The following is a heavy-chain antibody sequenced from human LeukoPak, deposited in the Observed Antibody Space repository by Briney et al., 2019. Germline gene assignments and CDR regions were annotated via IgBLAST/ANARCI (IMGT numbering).Heavy chain of an antibody. J-gene: IGHJ6*02. Sequence: SETLSLTCTVSGGSISSYYWSWIRQPPGKGLEWIGYIYYSGSTNYNPSLKSRVTISVDTSKNQFSLKVSSVTAADTAVYYCARSPCSSTSCYYYYGMDVWGQGNTVTVSS. CDR1: GGSISSYY. CDR3: ARSPCSSTSCYYYYGMDV. D-gene: IGHD2-2*01. V-gene: IGHV4-59*12. CDR2: IYYSGST.